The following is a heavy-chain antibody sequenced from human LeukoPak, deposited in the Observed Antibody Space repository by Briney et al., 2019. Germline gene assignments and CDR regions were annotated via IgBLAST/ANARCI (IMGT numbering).Heavy chain of an antibody. V-gene: IGHV4-38-2*02. D-gene: IGHD3-22*01. CDR2: IYQSGST. CDR1: GYSITSAYF. Sequence: NSSETLSLTCTVSGYSITSAYFWGWVRQPPGKGLEWIGSIYQSGSTYYNPSLKSRLTISVDTSNNQFSLKLSSVTASDTAVYYCTRDSYHYDSSGYYATFDIWGQGTRVTVSS. J-gene: IGHJ3*02. CDR3: TRDSYHYDSSGYYATFDI.